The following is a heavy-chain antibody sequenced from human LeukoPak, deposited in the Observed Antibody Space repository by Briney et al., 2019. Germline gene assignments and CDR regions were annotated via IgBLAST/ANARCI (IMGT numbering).Heavy chain of an antibody. Sequence: GGSLRLSCAASGFTFRSYAMHWLRQAPGKGLEYVSAVSQNGDGTYYANSVKGRFTISRDNSKNMVYLQMGSLRPDDTAVYYCATMSLGTWGQGTLVTVSS. CDR1: GFTFRSYA. J-gene: IGHJ5*02. D-gene: IGHD1-26*01. V-gene: IGHV3-64*01. CDR2: VSQNGDGT. CDR3: ATMSLGT.